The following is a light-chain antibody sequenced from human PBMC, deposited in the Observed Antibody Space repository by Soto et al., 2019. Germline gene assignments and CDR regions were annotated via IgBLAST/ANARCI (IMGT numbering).Light chain of an antibody. CDR1: SSNIGSNA. V-gene: IGLV1-44*01. CDR3: ATWDDSLNGPV. J-gene: IGLJ3*02. CDR2: STN. Sequence: QLVLTQPPSASGTPGQRVTISCSGSSSNIGSNAVNWYQQIPGMAPKLLIYSTNQRPSGVPDRFSGSKSGTSASLAISGLQSEDEADYYCATWDDSLNGPVFGGGTQLTVL.